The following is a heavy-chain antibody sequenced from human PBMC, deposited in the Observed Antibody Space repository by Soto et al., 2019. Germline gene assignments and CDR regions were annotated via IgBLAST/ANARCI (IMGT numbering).Heavy chain of an antibody. J-gene: IGHJ4*02. CDR3: AKDYLAVEPPTGRKGGFDC. CDR1: GFTFSTYA. D-gene: IGHD2-2*01. CDR2: FSSSGGST. V-gene: IGHV3-23*01. Sequence: EVQLLESGGGLVQPGGSLRLSCAASGFTFSTYAMNWVRQAPGKGLEWVSSFSSSGGSTYYADSVKGRFIISRDNSKSTLFLQMNSLRAEDTAVYYCAKDYLAVEPPTGRKGGFDCWGQGTLVTVSS.